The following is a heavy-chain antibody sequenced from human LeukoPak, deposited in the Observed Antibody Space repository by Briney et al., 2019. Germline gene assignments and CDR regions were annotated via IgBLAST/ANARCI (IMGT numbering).Heavy chain of an antibody. CDR2: IHHSGAT. CDR1: GYSISSGYQ. V-gene: IGHV4-38-2*02. Sequence: SETLSLTCTVSGYSISSGYQWAWIRQPPGKGLEWIASIHHSGATYYSPSLKSRVTMSVDTSKNQFSLKLSSVTAADTAVYYCARRPRRTVIGGQQPAEYAVKYYFDYWGQGTLVTVSS. CDR3: ARRPRRTVIGGQQPAEYAVKYYFDY. D-gene: IGHD6-13*01. J-gene: IGHJ4*02.